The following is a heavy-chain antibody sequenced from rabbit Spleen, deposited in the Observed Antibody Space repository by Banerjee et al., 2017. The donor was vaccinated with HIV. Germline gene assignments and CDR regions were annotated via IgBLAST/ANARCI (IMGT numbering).Heavy chain of an antibody. J-gene: IGHJ4*01. CDR1: GFDFSSYG. CDR3: ARDAAGREDLNL. CDR2: INTGSGSA. V-gene: IGHV1S47*01. D-gene: IGHD4-2*01. Sequence: QEQLVESGGGLVQPGGSLKLSCKASGFDFSSYGVSWVRQAPGKGLERIGYINTGSGSAYYASWAKGRFTISKSTSLNTVTLQMTSLTAADTAIYFCARDAAGREDLNLWGQGTLVTVS.